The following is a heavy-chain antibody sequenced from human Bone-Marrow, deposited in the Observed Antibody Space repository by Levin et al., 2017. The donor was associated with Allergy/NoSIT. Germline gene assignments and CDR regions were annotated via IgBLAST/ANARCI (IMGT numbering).Heavy chain of an antibody. CDR1: GFTFSSYA. D-gene: IGHD4-17*01. V-gene: IGHV3-30*04. CDR2: ISYDGSNK. Sequence: GGSLRLSCAASGFTFSSYAMHWVRQAPGKGLEWVAVISYDGSNKYYADSVKGRFTISRDNSKNTLYLQMNSLRAEDTAVYYCARDGVTTVTTTGFDYWGQGTLVTVSS. CDR3: ARDGVTTVTTTGFDY. J-gene: IGHJ4*02.